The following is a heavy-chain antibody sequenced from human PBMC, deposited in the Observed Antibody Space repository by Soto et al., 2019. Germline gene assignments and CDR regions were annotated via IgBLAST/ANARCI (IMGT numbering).Heavy chain of an antibody. CDR2: IYYSGST. Sequence: SETLSLTCTFSVVSISSYYWSWIRHPPGKGLEWIGYIYYSGSTNYNPSLKSRVTISVDTSKNQFSLKLSSVTAADTAVYYCARWYYYGKRGYSSLWGQGTTVTVSS. CDR1: VVSISSYY. J-gene: IGHJ3*01. D-gene: IGHD3-10*01. CDR3: ARWYYYGKRGYSSL. V-gene: IGHV4-59*01.